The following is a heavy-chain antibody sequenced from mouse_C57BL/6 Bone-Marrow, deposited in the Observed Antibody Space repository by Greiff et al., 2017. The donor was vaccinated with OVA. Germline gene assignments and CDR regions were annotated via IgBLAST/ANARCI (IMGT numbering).Heavy chain of an antibody. CDR2: IYPGDGDT. V-gene: IGHV1-80*01. D-gene: IGHD1-1*01. Sequence: QVQLQQSGAELVKPGASVKISCKASGYAFSSYWMNWVKQRPGKGLEWIGQIYPGDGDTNYNGKFKGKATLTVDKSSSTAYMQLSSLTSEDSAVYFCAGPGYGSVYFAMDYWGQGTSVTVAS. CDR1: GYAFSSYW. CDR3: AGPGYGSVYFAMDY. J-gene: IGHJ4*01.